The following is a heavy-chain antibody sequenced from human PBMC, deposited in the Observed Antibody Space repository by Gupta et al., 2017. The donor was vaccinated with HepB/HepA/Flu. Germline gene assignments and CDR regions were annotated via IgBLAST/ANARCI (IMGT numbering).Heavy chain of an antibody. V-gene: IGHV1-69*01. CDR1: GGTFSSYA. Sequence: QVQLVQSGAEVKKPGSSVKVSCKASGGTFSSYAISWVRQAPGQGLEWMGGIIPLFGTANYAQKFPGRVTITADESTSTDYMELSSLGSEDTAVYYCARGAPITMTSYYYYYMDVWGKGTTVTVSS. CDR2: IIPLFGTA. J-gene: IGHJ6*03. D-gene: IGHD3-22*01. CDR3: ARGAPITMTSYYYYYMDV.